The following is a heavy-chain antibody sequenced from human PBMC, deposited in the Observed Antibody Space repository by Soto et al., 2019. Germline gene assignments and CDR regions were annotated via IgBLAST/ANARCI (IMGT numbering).Heavy chain of an antibody. J-gene: IGHJ4*02. D-gene: IGHD3-3*01. CDR1: GFTLGTYG. CDR3: AKDKERGGYDSDFDS. CDR2: ITGGNT. V-gene: IGHV3-23*01. Sequence: EVQLLESGGGLIQPGGSLRLSCAASGFTLGTYGMGWVRQAPGKGLGWVSTITGGNTYYAASVKGRFTISRDNSKNTLYLQMSNLRAEDTALYYCAKDKERGGYDSDFDSWGQGTLVTVSS.